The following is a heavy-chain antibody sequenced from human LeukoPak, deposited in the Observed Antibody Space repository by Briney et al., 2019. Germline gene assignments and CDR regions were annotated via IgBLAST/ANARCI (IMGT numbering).Heavy chain of an antibody. V-gene: IGHV4-34*01. CDR2: INHSGST. Sequence: SETLSLTCAVYGGSFSGYYWSWIRQPPGKGLEWIGEINHSGSTNYNPSLQSRVTILGDTSKNQFSLKLSSVTAADTAVYFFARVGYSYVINDWSRTGLGAYPTKYYYHMDVWGKGTTVTVSS. J-gene: IGHJ6*03. CDR3: ARVGYSYVINDWSRTGLGAYPTKYYYHMDV. CDR1: GGSFSGYY. D-gene: IGHD5-18*01.